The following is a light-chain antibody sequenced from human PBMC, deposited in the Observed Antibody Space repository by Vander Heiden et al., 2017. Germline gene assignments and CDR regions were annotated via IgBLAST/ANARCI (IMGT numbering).Light chain of an antibody. Sequence: DIQMSQSLSTLSASVGDRVTSTCRASQSSSSWLARYQQKPGKAPKLLIYKASSLESGVRSRVSGSGSGTELTLTISSLQPDDFATYHRQQYKSDWTFGQGTKVEIK. CDR1: QSSSSW. V-gene: IGKV1-5*03. CDR3: QQYKSDWT. J-gene: IGKJ1*01. CDR2: KAS.